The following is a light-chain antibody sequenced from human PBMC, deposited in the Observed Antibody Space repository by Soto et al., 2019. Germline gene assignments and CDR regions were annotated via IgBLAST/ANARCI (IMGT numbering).Light chain of an antibody. CDR3: AAWDYSLNAYV. V-gene: IGLV1-44*01. CDR1: SSNIGSEA. CDR2: GDY. Sequence: QSVLTQPPSASGTPGQRVCISCSGSSSNIGSEAVNWFQHLPGTTPKLLIYGDYQRPSGVPDRFSGSRSGTSASLAISGLQSQDEADYYCAAWDYSLNAYVFGTGTKLTVL. J-gene: IGLJ1*01.